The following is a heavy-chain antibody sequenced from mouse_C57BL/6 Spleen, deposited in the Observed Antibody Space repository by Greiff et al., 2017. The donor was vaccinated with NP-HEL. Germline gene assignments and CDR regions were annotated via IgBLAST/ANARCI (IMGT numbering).Heavy chain of an antibody. Sequence: EVKLMESGPGLVKPSQSLSLTCSVTGYSITSGYYWYWIRQFPGNKLEWMVYISYDGSNNYNPSLKNRITLTRDTSKNQFFLKLNSVTTEDTATNYSARYDYDEGFGYWGPRTTLTVSS. CDR1: GYSITSGYY. CDR3: ARYDYDEGFGY. CDR2: ISYDGSN. D-gene: IGHD2-4*01. V-gene: IGHV3-6*01. J-gene: IGHJ2*01.